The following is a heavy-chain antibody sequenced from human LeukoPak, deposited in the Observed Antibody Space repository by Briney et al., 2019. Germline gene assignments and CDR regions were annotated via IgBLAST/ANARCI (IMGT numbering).Heavy chain of an antibody. D-gene: IGHD3-16*02. J-gene: IGHJ3*02. CDR1: GFTFSSYS. CDR3: ARDRDYVWGSYRLDAFDI. CDR2: ISSSSSTI. Sequence: GGSLRLSCAASGFTFSSYSMNWVRQAPGKGLEWVSYISSSSSTIYYADSVKGRFTISRDSAKNSLYLQMNSLRAEDTAVYYCARDRDYVWGSYRLDAFDIWGQGTMVTVSS. V-gene: IGHV3-48*01.